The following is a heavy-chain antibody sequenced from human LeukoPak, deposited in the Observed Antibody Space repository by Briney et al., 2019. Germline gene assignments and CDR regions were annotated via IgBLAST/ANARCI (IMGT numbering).Heavy chain of an antibody. V-gene: IGHV4-34*01. D-gene: IGHD3-16*02. J-gene: IGHJ4*02. CDR2: INHSRST. Sequence: SETLSLTCAVYGGSFSGYYWSWIRQPPGKGLEWIGVINHSRSTNYNPSLKSRVTISVDTSKNQFSLKLSSVTAADTAVYYCARAGKYDYVWGSYRYLFDYWGQGTLVTVSS. CDR3: ARAGKYDYVWGSYRYLFDY. CDR1: GGSFSGYY.